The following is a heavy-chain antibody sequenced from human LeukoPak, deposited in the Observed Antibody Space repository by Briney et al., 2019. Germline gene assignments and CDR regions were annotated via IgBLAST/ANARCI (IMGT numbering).Heavy chain of an antibody. D-gene: IGHD6-13*01. CDR3: ARRSSSSSWYYFGY. V-gene: IGHV4-4*07. J-gene: IGHJ4*02. CDR2: IYTSGST. CDR1: GGSISSYY. Sequence: PSETLSLTCTVSGGSISSYYWSWIRQPAGKGLEWIGRIYTSGSTNYNPSLKSRVTMSVDTSKNQFSLKLSSVTAADTAVYYCARRSSSSSWYYFGYWGQGTLVTVSS.